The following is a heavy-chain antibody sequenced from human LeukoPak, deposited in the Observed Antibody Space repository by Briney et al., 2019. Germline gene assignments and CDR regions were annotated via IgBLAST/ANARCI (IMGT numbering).Heavy chain of an antibody. CDR1: GFTFSSYG. D-gene: IGHD5-24*01. J-gene: IGHJ4*02. CDR3: AKVNVEMATIRPYYFDY. V-gene: IGHV3-30*18. Sequence: GRSLRLSCAASGFTFSSYGMHWVRQAPGKGLEWVAVISYDGSNKYYADSVKGRFTISRDNSKNTLYLQMNSLRAEDTAVYYCAKVNVEMATIRPYYFDYRGQGTLVTVSS. CDR2: ISYDGSNK.